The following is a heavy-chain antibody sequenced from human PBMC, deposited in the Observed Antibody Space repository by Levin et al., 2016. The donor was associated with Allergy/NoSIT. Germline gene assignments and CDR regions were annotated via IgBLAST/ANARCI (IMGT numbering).Heavy chain of an antibody. CDR2: VYYSGRT. CDR3: AKHKADRWWNLSTFEI. J-gene: IGHJ3*02. Sequence: WIRQPPGKGLEWIGSVYYSGRTYFSPSLQNRVTISVDSSKNLFSLNLTAVTAADTAVYYCAKHKADRWWNLSTFEIWGQGTMVTVSS. D-gene: IGHD2-15*01. V-gene: IGHV4-39*01.